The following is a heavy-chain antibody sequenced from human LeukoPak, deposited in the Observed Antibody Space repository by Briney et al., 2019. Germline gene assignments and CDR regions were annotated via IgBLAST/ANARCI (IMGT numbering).Heavy chain of an antibody. D-gene: IGHD2-21*02. J-gene: IGHJ4*02. CDR3: ARARGDIVVVTGQRAFDY. Sequence: VASVKVSCTASGYTFTSYGISWVRQAPGQGLEWMGWISAYNGNTNYAQKLQGRVTMTTDTSTSTAYMELRSLRSDDTAVYYCARARGDIVVVTGQRAFDYWGQGTLVTVSS. V-gene: IGHV1-18*01. CDR1: GYTFTSYG. CDR2: ISAYNGNT.